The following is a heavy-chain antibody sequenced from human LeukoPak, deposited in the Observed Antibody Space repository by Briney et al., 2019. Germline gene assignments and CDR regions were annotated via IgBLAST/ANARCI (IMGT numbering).Heavy chain of an antibody. J-gene: IGHJ6*03. D-gene: IGHD3-10*01. CDR2: ISSSSSTI. CDR1: GFTFSSYS. Sequence: PGGSLRLSCAASGFTFSSYSMNWVRQAPGKGLEWVSYISSSSSTIYYADSVNGRFTISRDNAKNSLYLQMNSLRAEDTAVYYCARDFLSRSAWNRYYYYMDVWGKGTTVTVSS. V-gene: IGHV3-48*04. CDR3: ARDFLSRSAWNRYYYYMDV.